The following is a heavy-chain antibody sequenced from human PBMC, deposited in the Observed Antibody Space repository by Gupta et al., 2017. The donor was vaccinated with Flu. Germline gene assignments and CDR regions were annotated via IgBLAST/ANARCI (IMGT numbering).Heavy chain of an antibody. CDR3: AKGGQLDGGNKYYDDHMDG. Sequence: TGSYLHWVRRTPGRGLEWLAWINPARGGTNFAQNFRGRVTGTRDTSITTAYIELTNLTSHDTATDDCAKGGQLDGGNKYYDDHMDGGGQGTTVTVSS. D-gene: IGHD1-1*01. V-gene: IGHV1-2*02. CDR2: INPARGGT. J-gene: IGHJ6*02. CDR1: TGSY.